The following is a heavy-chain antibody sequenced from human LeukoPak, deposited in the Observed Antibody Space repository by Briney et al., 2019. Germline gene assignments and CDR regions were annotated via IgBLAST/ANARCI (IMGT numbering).Heavy chain of an antibody. Sequence: GGSLRLSCAASGFTFSSYDISWVRQAPGKGLEWVSAVSGRGDTTYYSDSVRGRFTISRDNSKNTLYLQMNSLRAEDTAVYYCAKGLTYGFDYWGQGTLVTVSS. D-gene: IGHD3-10*01. CDR2: VSGRGDTT. J-gene: IGHJ4*02. V-gene: IGHV3-23*01. CDR1: GFTFSSYD. CDR3: AKGLTYGFDY.